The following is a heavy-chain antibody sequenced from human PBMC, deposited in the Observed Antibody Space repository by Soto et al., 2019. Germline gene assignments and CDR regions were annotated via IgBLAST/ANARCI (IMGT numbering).Heavy chain of an antibody. Sequence: QVQLVESGGGVVQPGRSLRLSCAASGFTFSSYAMHWVRQAPGKGLEWVAVISYDGSNKYYADYVKGRFTISRDKSKNTLYLQMNSLRAEDTAVYYCARGLAWLWGQGTLVTVSS. V-gene: IGHV3-30-3*01. D-gene: IGHD3-22*01. CDR1: GFTFSSYA. J-gene: IGHJ4*02. CDR2: ISYDGSNK. CDR3: ARGLAWL.